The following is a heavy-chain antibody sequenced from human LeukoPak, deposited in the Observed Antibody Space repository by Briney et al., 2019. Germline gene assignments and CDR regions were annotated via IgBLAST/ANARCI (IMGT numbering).Heavy chain of an antibody. V-gene: IGHV3-48*03. Sequence: GGSLRLSCAASGFTFSSYEMNWVRQAPGKGLEWVSYISSSSSTIYYADSVKGRFTISRDNAKNSLYLQMNSLRAEDTAMYYCARDGVVPGPWHFDYWGQGTLVTVSS. CDR3: ARDGVVPGPWHFDY. D-gene: IGHD2-21*02. CDR1: GFTFSSYE. J-gene: IGHJ4*02. CDR2: ISSSSSTI.